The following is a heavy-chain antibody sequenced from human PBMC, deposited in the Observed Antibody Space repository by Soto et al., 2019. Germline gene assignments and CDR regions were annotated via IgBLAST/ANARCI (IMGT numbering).Heavy chain of an antibody. CDR3: ARGEQYSGRIFDY. Sequence: SQPLSRTCAITGASVSSNMGGCSCVRQSPSRGLEWLGRTYYRSKWYYEYAVSVRGRITINPDTSKNQYSLQLNSVTPEDTAVYLCARGEQYSGRIFDYWGQGTLVTVSS. CDR2: TYYRSKWYY. J-gene: IGHJ4*01. CDR1: GASVSSNMGG. D-gene: IGHD1-26*01. V-gene: IGHV6-1*01.